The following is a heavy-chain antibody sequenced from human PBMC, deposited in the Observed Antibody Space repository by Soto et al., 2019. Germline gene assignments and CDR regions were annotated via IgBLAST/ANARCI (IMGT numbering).Heavy chain of an antibody. V-gene: IGHV4-30-4*01. CDR3: AREPIVVVTSIRPRSAFDS. CDR2: IYCSGST. Sequence: QVQLQESGPGLVKPSQTLSLTCTVSGGSISSGDYYWSWIRQPPGKGLEWIGYIYCSGSTCYNPSLTRRVTRSVGPSKSRVALMRGSGSAADTAVYYCAREPIVVVTSIRPRSAFDSGVEGTVVTVSS. CDR1: GGSISSGDYY. J-gene: IGHJ3*02. D-gene: IGHD2-21*02.